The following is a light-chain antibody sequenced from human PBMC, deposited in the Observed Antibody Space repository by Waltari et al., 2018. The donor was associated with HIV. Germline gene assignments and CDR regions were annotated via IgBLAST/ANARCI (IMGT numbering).Light chain of an antibody. J-gene: IGLJ1*01. Sequence: QSVLTQPPSASGTPGQRVTISCSGSSSNIGSKYVYWYQQLPGTAPKLLIYRNNQRPSGVPDRFSGSKSGTSASLAISGLRSEDKADYYCAAWDDSLSVVYVFGTGTKVTVL. CDR3: AAWDDSLSVVYV. V-gene: IGLV1-47*01. CDR2: RNN. CDR1: SSNIGSKY.